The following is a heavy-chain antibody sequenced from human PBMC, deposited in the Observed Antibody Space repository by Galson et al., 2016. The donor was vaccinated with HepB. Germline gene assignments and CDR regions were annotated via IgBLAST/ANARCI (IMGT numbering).Heavy chain of an antibody. CDR2: IWRDGNNK. D-gene: IGHD1-26*01. J-gene: IGHJ4*02. CDR3: ARDLGDGSHFTFDL. V-gene: IGHV3-33*01. CDR1: IFTFSQHG. Sequence: SLRLSCAGSIFTFSQHGMHWLRQAPGKGLEWVAVIWRDGNNKYYADSVKGRFTMSRDNSKNMAYRQMNNLRPDDTALYYCARDLGDGSHFTFDLWGQGTLVTVSS.